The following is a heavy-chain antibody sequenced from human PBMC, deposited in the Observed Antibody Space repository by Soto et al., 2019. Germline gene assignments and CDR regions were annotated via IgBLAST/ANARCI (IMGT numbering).Heavy chain of an antibody. Sequence: GASVKVSCKASGGTFSSYTISWVRQAPGQGLEWMGRIIPILGIANYAQKFQGRVTITADKSTSTAYMELSSLRSEDTALYYCASGCSSTSCQERRDYYYYYYMDVWGKGTTVTVSS. CDR2: IIPILGIA. CDR1: GGTFSSYT. J-gene: IGHJ6*03. D-gene: IGHD2-2*01. CDR3: ASGCSSTSCQERRDYYYYYYMDV. V-gene: IGHV1-69*02.